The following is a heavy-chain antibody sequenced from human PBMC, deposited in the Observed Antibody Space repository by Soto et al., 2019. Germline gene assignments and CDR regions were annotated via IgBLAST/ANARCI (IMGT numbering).Heavy chain of an antibody. J-gene: IGHJ6*02. V-gene: IGHV1-58*02. Sequence: ASVKVSCKASGFTFTSSAMQWVRQARGQRLEWIGWIVVGSGNTNYAQKFQERVTITRDMSTSTAYMELSSLRSEDTAVYYCARVFSDFWKGDYYYGMDVWGQGTTVTVSS. D-gene: IGHD3-3*01. CDR2: IVVGSGNT. CDR1: GFTFTSSA. CDR3: ARVFSDFWKGDYYYGMDV.